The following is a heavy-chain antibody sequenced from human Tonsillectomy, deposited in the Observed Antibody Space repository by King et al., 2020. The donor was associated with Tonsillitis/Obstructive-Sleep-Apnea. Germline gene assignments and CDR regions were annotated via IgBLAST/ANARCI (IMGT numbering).Heavy chain of an antibody. CDR2: ISYDGSNK. Sequence: VQLVESGGGVVQPERSLRLSCAASRFTFSNYVMHWVRQAPGKGLEWVAVISYDGSNKYYADSVKGRFTISRDNSKNTLYLQMNSLRAGDTAVYYCARGDDFWSGYSRYYMDVWGKGTTVTVSS. V-gene: IGHV3-30*04. CDR1: RFTFSNYV. CDR3: ARGDDFWSGYSRYYMDV. J-gene: IGHJ6*03. D-gene: IGHD3-3*01.